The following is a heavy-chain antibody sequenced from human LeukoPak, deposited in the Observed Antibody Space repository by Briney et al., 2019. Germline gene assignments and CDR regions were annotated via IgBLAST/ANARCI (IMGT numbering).Heavy chain of an antibody. D-gene: IGHD2-21*02. CDR2: IKQDGSEK. CDR3: ARVAGGDDFDY. Sequence: GGSLRLSCAASGFTFSSYWMSWVRQAPGKGLEWVANIKQDGSEKYYVDSVKGRFTISRDNAKNSLYLQMNSLRAEDTAMYYCARVAGGDDFDYWGQGTLVTVSS. J-gene: IGHJ4*02. CDR1: GFTFSSYW. V-gene: IGHV3-7*01.